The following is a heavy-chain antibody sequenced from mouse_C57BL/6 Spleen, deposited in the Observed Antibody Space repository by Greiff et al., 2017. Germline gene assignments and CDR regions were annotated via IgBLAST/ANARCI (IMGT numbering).Heavy chain of an antibody. Sequence: EVQLVESGPGLVKPSQSLSLTCSVTGYSITSGYYWNWIRQFPGNKLEWMGYISYDGSNNYNPSLKNRISITRDTSKNQFFLKLNSVTTEDTATYYCAFITTVVDGDYWGQGTSVTVSS. CDR3: AFITTVVDGDY. J-gene: IGHJ4*01. CDR2: ISYDGSN. CDR1: GYSITSGYY. D-gene: IGHD1-1*01. V-gene: IGHV3-6*01.